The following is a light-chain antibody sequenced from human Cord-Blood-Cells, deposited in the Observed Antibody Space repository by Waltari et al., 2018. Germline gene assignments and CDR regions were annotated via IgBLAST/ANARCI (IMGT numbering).Light chain of an antibody. Sequence: QSALTQPASVSGSPGQSITISCPGTSSAVGGYNYVSWYQQHPGKAPKLMIYDVSNRPSGVSNRFSGSKSGNTASLTISGLQADYYCSSYTSSSTLVFGTGTKVTVL. CDR3: SSYTSSSTLV. CDR1: SSAVGGYNY. V-gene: IGLV2-14*01. CDR2: DVS. J-gene: IGLJ1*01.